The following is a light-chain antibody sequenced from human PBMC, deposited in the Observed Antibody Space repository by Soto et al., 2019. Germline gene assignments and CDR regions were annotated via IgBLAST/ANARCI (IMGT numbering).Light chain of an antibody. J-gene: IGKJ1*01. Sequence: DIQMTQSPSTLSGSVGDRVTITCRASQTISSWLAWYQQKPGKAPKXLIYAASSLQSGVPSRFSGSGSETDLTITVSSLQPEDFETYSCQQRYSTTWTFGQGTKVDIK. CDR1: QTISSW. CDR3: QQRYSTTWT. CDR2: AAS. V-gene: IGKV1-39*01.